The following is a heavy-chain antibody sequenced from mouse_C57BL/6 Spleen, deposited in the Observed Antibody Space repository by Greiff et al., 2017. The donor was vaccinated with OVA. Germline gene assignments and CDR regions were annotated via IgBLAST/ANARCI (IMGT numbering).Heavy chain of an antibody. CDR1: GYTFTSYW. Sequence: QVQLLQPGAELVMPGASVKLSCKASGYTFTSYWMHWVKQRPGQGLEWIGQIDPSDSDTNYNQKFKGKSTLTVDKSSSTAYMHISSLTSEDSAVYYCATFITTVVATDDWGKGTTLTVSS. V-gene: IGHV1-69*01. D-gene: IGHD1-1*01. J-gene: IGHJ2*01. CDR3: ATFITTVVATDD. CDR2: IDPSDSDT.